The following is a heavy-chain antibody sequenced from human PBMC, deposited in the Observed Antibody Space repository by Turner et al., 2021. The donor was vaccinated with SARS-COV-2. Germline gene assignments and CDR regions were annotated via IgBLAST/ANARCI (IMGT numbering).Heavy chain of an antibody. D-gene: IGHD5-18*01. CDR2: ISYEGSNK. V-gene: IGHV3-30*18. Sequence: QVQLVESGGGVVQPGWSLRLSCAASGFTFSSYGMHWVRQAPGKGLELVAVISYEGSNKYYADSVKGRFTIARDNSKNTLYLQMNSLRAEDTAVYYCAKTIYSYGYNGYYFDYWGRGTLVTVSS. CDR1: GFTFSSYG. J-gene: IGHJ4*02. CDR3: AKTIYSYGYNGYYFDY.